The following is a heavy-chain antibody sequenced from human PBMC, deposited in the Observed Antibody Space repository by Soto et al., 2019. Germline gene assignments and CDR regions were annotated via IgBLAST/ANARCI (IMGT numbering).Heavy chain of an antibody. CDR2: IFYSGST. V-gene: IGHV4-59*02. J-gene: IGHJ4*02. D-gene: IGHD2-21*02. CDR3: ARVFPSYCCGDCAYFES. Sequence: QVQLQESGPGLVRPSETLSLTCTVSGGSVNSYYWSWIRQTPGKGPEWIGYIFYSGSTNSNPSLKSRASMSVDMSKTQCALRLSSLTAADTAVYYCARVFPSYCCGDCAYFESWGQVILVTVSS. CDR1: GGSVNSYY.